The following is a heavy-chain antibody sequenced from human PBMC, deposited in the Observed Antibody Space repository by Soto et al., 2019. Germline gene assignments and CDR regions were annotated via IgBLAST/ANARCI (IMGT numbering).Heavy chain of an antibody. CDR2: INHSGST. CDR1: GGSFSGYY. J-gene: IGHJ3*02. V-gene: IGHV4-34*01. CDR3: ARGQLYNWNLRIGAFDI. D-gene: IGHD1-20*01. Sequence: SETLSLTCAVYGGSFSGYYWSWIRQPPGKGLEWIGEINHSGSTNYNPSLKSRVTISVDTSKNQCSLKLSSVTAADTAVYYCARGQLYNWNLRIGAFDIWGQGTMVTVSS.